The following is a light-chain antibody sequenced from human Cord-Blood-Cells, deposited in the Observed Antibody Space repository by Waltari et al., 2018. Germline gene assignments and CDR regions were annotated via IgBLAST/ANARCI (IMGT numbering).Light chain of an antibody. CDR1: QSVLYSSNNKNY. V-gene: IGKV4-1*01. J-gene: IGKJ3*01. Sequence: DIVMTQPPDSLAVSLGERAPLNCKSSQSVLYSSNNKNYLAWYQQKPGQPPKLLIYWASTRESGVPDRFSGSGSGTDFTLTISSLQAEDVAVYYCQQYYSTPFTFGPGTKVDIK. CDR3: QQYYSTPFT. CDR2: WAS.